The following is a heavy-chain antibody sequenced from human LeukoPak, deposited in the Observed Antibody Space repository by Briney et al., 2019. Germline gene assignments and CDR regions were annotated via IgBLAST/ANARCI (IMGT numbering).Heavy chain of an antibody. CDR1: GFTFSNYA. Sequence: GGSLRLSCEASGFTFSNYAMSWVRQAPGKGLEWVASISNGGQDTYYADSVKGRFTISRVNSKDTLYLQMNSLRAEDTAVYYCAKDRYSSGWSDSFDYWGQGTQVTVSS. CDR2: ISNGGQDT. V-gene: IGHV3-23*01. D-gene: IGHD6-19*01. J-gene: IGHJ4*02. CDR3: AKDRYSSGWSDSFDY.